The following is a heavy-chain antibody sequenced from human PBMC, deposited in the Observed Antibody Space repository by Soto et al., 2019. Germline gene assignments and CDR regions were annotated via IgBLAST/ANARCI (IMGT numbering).Heavy chain of an antibody. CDR2: IYWDDDK. CDR1: GFSLTTSGVG. CDR3: AHRILRTVFGLVTTTAIYFDF. Sequence: QITLNESGPTVVKPAETLTLTCTFSGFSLTTSGVGVGWIRQSPGKATEWLALIYWDDDKRYSASLKSRLTITKDTSKNQVVLTMASVDPADTATYSCAHRILRTVFGLVTTTAIYFDFWGQGTPVVVSS. J-gene: IGHJ4*02. D-gene: IGHD3-3*01. V-gene: IGHV2-5*02.